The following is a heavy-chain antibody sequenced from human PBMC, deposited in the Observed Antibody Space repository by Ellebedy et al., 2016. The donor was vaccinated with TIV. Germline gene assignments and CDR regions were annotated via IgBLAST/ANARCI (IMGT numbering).Heavy chain of an antibody. V-gene: IGHV3-33*01. CDR3: ARESRGYGGNLGYYGMDV. CDR1: GFTFSSYG. J-gene: IGHJ6*02. D-gene: IGHD4-23*01. Sequence: GESLKISXAASGFTFSSYGMHWVRQAPGKGLEWVAVIWYDGSNKYYADSVKGRFTISRDNSKNTLYLQMNSLRAEDTAVYYCARESRGYGGNLGYYGMDVWGQGTTVTVSS. CDR2: IWYDGSNK.